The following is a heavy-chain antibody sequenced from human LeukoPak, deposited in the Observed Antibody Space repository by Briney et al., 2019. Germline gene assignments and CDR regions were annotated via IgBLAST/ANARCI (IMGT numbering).Heavy chain of an antibody. CDR2: INPNSGGT. V-gene: IGHV1-2*06. Sequence: GASVKVSCKASGYTFTGYYMHWVRQAPGQGLEWMGRINPNSGGTNYAQKFQGRVTMTRDTSISTAYMELSRLRSDDTAVYYCARDGEYCSGGSCWDWFDPWGQGTLVTVSS. D-gene: IGHD2-15*01. J-gene: IGHJ5*02. CDR1: GYTFTGYY. CDR3: ARDGEYCSGGSCWDWFDP.